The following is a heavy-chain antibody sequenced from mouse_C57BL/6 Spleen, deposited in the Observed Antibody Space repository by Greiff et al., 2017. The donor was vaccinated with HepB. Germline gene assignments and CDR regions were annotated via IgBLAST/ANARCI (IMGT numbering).Heavy chain of an antibody. J-gene: IGHJ1*03. D-gene: IGHD1-1*01. CDR1: GYAFSSSW. V-gene: IGHV1-82*01. CDR3: ARWPLLLRYWYFDV. CDR2: IYPGDGDT. Sequence: QVQLQQSGPELVKPGASVKISCKASGYAFSSSWMNWVKQRPGKGLEWIGRIYPGDGDTNYNGKFKGKATLTADKSSSTAYMQLSSLTSEDSAVYFCARWPLLLRYWYFDVWGTGTTVTVSS.